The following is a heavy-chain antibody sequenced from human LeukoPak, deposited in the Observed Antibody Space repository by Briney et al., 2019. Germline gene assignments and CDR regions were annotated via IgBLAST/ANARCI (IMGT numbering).Heavy chain of an antibody. Sequence: PGGSLRLSCAASGFTFSSYGMHWVRQAPGKGLEWVAVIWYDGSNKYYADSVKGRFTISRDNAKNSLYLQMNSLRAEDTAVYYCARGVYDSSGYYHYWGQGTLVTVSS. J-gene: IGHJ4*02. CDR3: ARGVYDSSGYYHY. CDR2: IWYDGSNK. V-gene: IGHV3-33*01. CDR1: GFTFSSYG. D-gene: IGHD3-22*01.